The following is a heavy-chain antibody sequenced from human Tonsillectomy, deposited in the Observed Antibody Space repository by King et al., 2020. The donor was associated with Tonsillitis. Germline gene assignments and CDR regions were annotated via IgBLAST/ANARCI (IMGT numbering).Heavy chain of an antibody. CDR3: ATTSGPGWTFDF. CDR2: IKQDGSEK. J-gene: IGHJ3*01. V-gene: IGHV3-7*03. CDR1: GITFSSYW. Sequence: VQLVESGGGLVQPGGSLRLSCAASGITFSSYWMSWVRQTPGKGLEWVANIKQDGSEKYYVDSVKGRFTISRDNAKNSLYLHMNSLRAEDMAVYYCATTSGPGWTFDFWGHGTMVTVSS. D-gene: IGHD2-15*01.